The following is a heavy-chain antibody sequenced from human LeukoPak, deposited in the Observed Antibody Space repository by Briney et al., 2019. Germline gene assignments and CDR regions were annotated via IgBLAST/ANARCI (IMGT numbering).Heavy chain of an antibody. CDR3: ARGTGPPLGYCSGGSCYGYYFDY. V-gene: IGHV4-34*01. CDR1: GGSFSGYY. D-gene: IGHD2-15*01. Sequence: SETLSLTCAVYGGSFSGYYWSWIRQPPGKGLDWIGEINHSGSTNYNPSLKSRVTISVDTSKNQFSLKLSSVTAADTAVYYCARGTGPPLGYCSGGSCYGYYFDYWGQGTLVTVSS. J-gene: IGHJ4*02. CDR2: INHSGST.